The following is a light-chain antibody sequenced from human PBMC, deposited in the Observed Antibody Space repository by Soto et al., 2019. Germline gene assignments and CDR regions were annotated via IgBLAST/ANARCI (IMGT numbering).Light chain of an antibody. CDR2: GNS. CDR3: QSYDSSLRAPYV. J-gene: IGLJ1*01. V-gene: IGLV1-40*01. CDR1: SSNIGAGYD. Sequence: QSVLTQPPSVSGAPGQGVTISCTGSSSNIGAGYDVHWYQQLPGTAPKLLIYGNSNRPSGVPDRFSGSKSGTSASLAITGLQAEDEADYYCQSYDSSLRAPYVFGTGTKVTVL.